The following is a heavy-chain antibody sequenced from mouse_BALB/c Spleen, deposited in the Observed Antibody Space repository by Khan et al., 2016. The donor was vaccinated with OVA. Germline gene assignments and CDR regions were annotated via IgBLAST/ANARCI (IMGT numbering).Heavy chain of an antibody. V-gene: IGHV3-2*02. CDR2: LHHGGTT. CDR1: GCSITSDYA. CDR3: TREDDYDAMDY. J-gene: IGHJ4*01. Sequence: EVQLQESGPGLVKPSQSLSLTCIVTGCSITSDYAWNWIRQFPGNKVEWMAYLHHGGTTIYNPSFKSRISFTRDTSKNPSFLQLNSVTSVDSATYFCTREDDYDAMDYWGQGASVTVSS.